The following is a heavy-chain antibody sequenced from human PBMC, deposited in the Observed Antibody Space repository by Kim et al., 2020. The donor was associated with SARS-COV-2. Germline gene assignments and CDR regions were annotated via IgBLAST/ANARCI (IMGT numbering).Heavy chain of an antibody. CDR1: GFTFSSYA. J-gene: IGHJ6*02. CDR2: ISGSGGST. D-gene: IGHD3-10*01. CDR3: AKDPHRVRGVIANPRHYYYYYGMDV. V-gene: IGHV3-23*01. Sequence: GGSLRLSCAASGFTFSSYAMSWVRQAPGKGLEWVSAISGSGGSTYYADSVKGRFTISRDNSKNTLYLQMNSLRAEDTAVYYCAKDPHRVRGVIANPRHYYYYYGMDVWGQGTTVTVSS.